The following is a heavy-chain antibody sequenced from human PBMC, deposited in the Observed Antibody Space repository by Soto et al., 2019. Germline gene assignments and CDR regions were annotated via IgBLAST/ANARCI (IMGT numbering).Heavy chain of an antibody. J-gene: IGHJ6*02. CDR1: GFTFSSYA. V-gene: IGHV3-23*01. D-gene: IGHD3-3*01. CDR3: AKGLQIGRFLEWLAPGYYGMDV. Sequence: GGSLRLSCAASGFTFSSYAMSWVRQAPGKGLEWVSAISGSGGSTYYTDSVKGRFTISRDNSKNTLYLQMNSLRAEDTAVYYCAKGLQIGRFLEWLAPGYYGMDVWGQGTKVT. CDR2: ISGSGGST.